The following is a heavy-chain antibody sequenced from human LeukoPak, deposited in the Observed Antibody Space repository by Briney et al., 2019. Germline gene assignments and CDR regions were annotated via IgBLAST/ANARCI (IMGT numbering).Heavy chain of an antibody. D-gene: IGHD3-10*01. J-gene: IGHJ4*02. CDR3: AKDLGLLWFGELLSTFDY. CDR1: GLTFSSYA. Sequence: GGSLRLSCAASGLTFSSYAMSWVRQAPGKGLEWVSAISGSGGSTYYADSVKGRFTISRDNSKNTLYLQMNSLRAEDTAVYYCAKDLGLLWFGELLSTFDYWGQGTLVTVSS. CDR2: ISGSGGST. V-gene: IGHV3-23*01.